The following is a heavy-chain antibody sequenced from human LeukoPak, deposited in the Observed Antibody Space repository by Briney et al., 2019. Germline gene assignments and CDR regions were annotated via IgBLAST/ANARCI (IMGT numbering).Heavy chain of an antibody. CDR2: INHSGST. J-gene: IGHJ5*02. CDR3: ARDQIWFGDKPNWFDP. Sequence: SETLSLTCAVYGGSFSGYYWSWIRQPPGKGLEWIGEINHSGSTNYNPSLKSRVTISVGTSKNQFSLKLSSVTAADTAVYYCARDQIWFGDKPNWFDPWGQGTLVTVSS. D-gene: IGHD3-10*01. V-gene: IGHV4-34*01. CDR1: GGSFSGYY.